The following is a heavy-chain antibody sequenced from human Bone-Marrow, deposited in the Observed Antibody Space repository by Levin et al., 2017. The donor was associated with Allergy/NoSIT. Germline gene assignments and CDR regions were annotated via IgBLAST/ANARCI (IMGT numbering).Heavy chain of an antibody. CDR1: GYTLTELS. Sequence: GESLKISCKVSGYTLTELSMHWVRQAPGKGLEWMGGFDPEDGETIYAQKFQGRVTMTEDTSTDTAYMELSSLRSEDTAVYYCATDRGYKLELRAFDIWGQGTMVTVSS. CDR2: FDPEDGET. CDR3: ATDRGYKLELRAFDI. V-gene: IGHV1-24*01. D-gene: IGHD1-7*01. J-gene: IGHJ3*02.